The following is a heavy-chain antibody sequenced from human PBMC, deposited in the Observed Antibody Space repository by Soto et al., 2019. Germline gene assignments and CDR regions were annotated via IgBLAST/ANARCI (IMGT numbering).Heavy chain of an antibody. CDR1: GFTFSSHA. Sequence: EVQLLESGGGLVQPGGALSLSCAASGFTFSSHAMSWVRQAPGKGLEWISSISAGSEGAYYADSVKGRFTISRDNSNNTLYLQMNSLRAEDTAVYYCARDLWWYLHWGQGTLVTVSS. CDR3: ARDLWWYLH. D-gene: IGHD2-15*01. CDR2: ISAGSEGA. V-gene: IGHV3-23*01. J-gene: IGHJ4*02.